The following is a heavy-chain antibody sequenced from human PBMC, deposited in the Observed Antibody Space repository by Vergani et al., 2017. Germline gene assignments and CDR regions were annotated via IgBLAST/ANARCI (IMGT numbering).Heavy chain of an antibody. D-gene: IGHD3-3*01. J-gene: IGHJ4*02. CDR3: AKHFRGWSIDY. Sequence: QVQLVESGGGVVQRGGSLRLSCATSGFTLSNYDMQWIRQGPGKGLEFVAFIQFDGSNQYYADSVKGRFTLSRDFSKNTLYLRMNSLRTDDTATYYCAKHFRGWSIDYWGQGTQVIVS. CDR1: GFTLSNYD. CDR2: IQFDGSNQ. V-gene: IGHV3-30*02.